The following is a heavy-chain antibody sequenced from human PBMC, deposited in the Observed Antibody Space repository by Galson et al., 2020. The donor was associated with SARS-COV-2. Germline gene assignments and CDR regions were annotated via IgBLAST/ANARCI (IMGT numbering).Heavy chain of an antibody. J-gene: IGHJ1*01. Sequence: GGSLRLPCAPSRFNLSSYSMNWVRHAPGAGLAGDSSISRRRSYIHYADSVKGRFTISRDNAKNSLYLQMNSLRAEDTAVYYCARSYYYDSSGYYLYFQHWGQGTLVIVSS. CDR3: ARSYYYDSSGYYLYFQH. CDR2: ISRRRSYI. V-gene: IGHV3-21*01. CDR1: RFNLSSYS. D-gene: IGHD3-22*01.